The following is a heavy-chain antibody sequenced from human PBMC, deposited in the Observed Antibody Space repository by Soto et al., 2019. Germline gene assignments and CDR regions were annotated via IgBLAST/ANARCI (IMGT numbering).Heavy chain of an antibody. V-gene: IGHV4-31*03. D-gene: IGHD3-10*01. Sequence: QVQLQESGPGLVKPSQTLSLTCTVSGGSISSGGYYWSWIRQHPGKGLEWIGYIYYSGSTYYNPSLKSRVTISVDTSKNQCSLKLSSVTAADTAVYYCAQRVSRGGWFDPWGQGTLVTVSS. CDR1: GGSISSGGYY. CDR3: AQRVSRGGWFDP. J-gene: IGHJ5*02. CDR2: IYYSGST.